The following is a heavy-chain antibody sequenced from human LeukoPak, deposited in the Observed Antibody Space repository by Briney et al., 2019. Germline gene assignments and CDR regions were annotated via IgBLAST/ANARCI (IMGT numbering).Heavy chain of an antibody. CDR3: VGVGQLYYFDY. CDR1: GFTFSTYR. CDR2: ISSTGSHI. Sequence: GGSLRLSCAASGFTFSTYRMNRHRQAPGQGLEWVSSISSTGSHIYYADPVKGRFTISRDNAKNSLYLQMNSLRVEDTAVYYCVGVGQLYYFDYWGQGTLVTVSS. V-gene: IGHV3-21*01. D-gene: IGHD1-26*01. J-gene: IGHJ4*02.